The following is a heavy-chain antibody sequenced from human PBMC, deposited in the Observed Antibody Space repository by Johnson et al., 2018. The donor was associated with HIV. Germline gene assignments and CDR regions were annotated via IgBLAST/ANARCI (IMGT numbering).Heavy chain of an antibody. J-gene: IGHJ3*02. D-gene: IGHD3-16*01. CDR2: IYSGGTT. Sequence: VQLVESGGGLIQPGGSLRLSCTASGLTVSSNYMSWVRQAPGKGLEWVSVIYSGGTTYHADSVKGRFTISRDNSKNTLYLQMNSLGAEDTAVYYCARDGGGRDAFDIWGQGTMVTVSS. CDR3: ARDGGGRDAFDI. CDR1: GLTVSSNY. V-gene: IGHV3-53*01.